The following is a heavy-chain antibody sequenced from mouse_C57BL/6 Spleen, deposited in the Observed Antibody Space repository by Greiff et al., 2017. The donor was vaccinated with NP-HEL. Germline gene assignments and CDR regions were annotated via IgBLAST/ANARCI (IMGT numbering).Heavy chain of an antibody. Sequence: EVKLVESGGGLVKPGGSLKLSCAASGFTFSDYGMHWVRQAPEKGLEWVAYISSGSSTIYYADTVKGRFTISRDNAKNTLFLQMTRLRSEDTAMYYCARVNYGNYDYFDYWGQGTTLTVSS. D-gene: IGHD2-1*01. CDR3: ARVNYGNYDYFDY. J-gene: IGHJ2*01. V-gene: IGHV5-17*01. CDR1: GFTFSDYG. CDR2: ISSGSSTI.